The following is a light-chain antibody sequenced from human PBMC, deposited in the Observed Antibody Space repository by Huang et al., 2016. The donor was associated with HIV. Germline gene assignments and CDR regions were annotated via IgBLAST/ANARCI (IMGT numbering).Light chain of an antibody. J-gene: IGKJ1*01. CDR1: QSVSTN. CDR3: QQYNAWPPWT. CDR2: DAS. V-gene: IGKV3-15*01. Sequence: ETVMTQSPATLSVSPGERATLSCRASQSVSTNLAWYQQRSGQAPRLLIYDASTRATGVPARFSGSGSGTEFTLTISSLQSGDFAVYFCQQYNAWPPWTFGQGTKVEIK.